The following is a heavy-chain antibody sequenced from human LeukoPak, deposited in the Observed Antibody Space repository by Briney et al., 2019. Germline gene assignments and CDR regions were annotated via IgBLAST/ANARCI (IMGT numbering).Heavy chain of an antibody. D-gene: IGHD3-22*01. V-gene: IGHV4-38-2*02. CDR3: ARLGDHSSGYYYPLMVPHSWFDP. CDR2: LYHSGST. CDR1: GYSISSGYY. Sequence: SETLSLTCTVSGYSISSGYYWGWIRPPPGKGLEWIVNLYHSGSTYYNPSLKSRLTISVDTSKNQFSLKLSSVTVADTAVYYCARLGDHSSGYYYPLMVPHSWFDPWGQGTLVTVSS. J-gene: IGHJ5*02.